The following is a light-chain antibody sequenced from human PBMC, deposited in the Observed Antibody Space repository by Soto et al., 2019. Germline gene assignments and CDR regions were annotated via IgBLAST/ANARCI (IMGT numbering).Light chain of an antibody. J-gene: IGLJ2*01. CDR3: SSYAGSNNVV. CDR1: SSDIGGYNY. Sequence: QSVLTQPPSASGSPGQSVTISCTGTSSDIGGYNYVSWYQQHPGKVPKVMIYEVSKRPSGVPDRFSGSKSGNTASLTVSGLQAEDEADYYCSSYAGSNNVVFGGGTKVTVL. V-gene: IGLV2-8*01. CDR2: EVS.